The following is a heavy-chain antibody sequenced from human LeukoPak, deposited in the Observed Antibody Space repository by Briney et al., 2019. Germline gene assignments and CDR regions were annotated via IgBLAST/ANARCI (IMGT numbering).Heavy chain of an antibody. Sequence: SVKVSCKASGGPSINYAINWVRQAPGQGLQWMGGIIPMFRKAHFAQRFQGRVTITTDEFTNTTYMELSSLRSEDTAVYYCTRDLDDPRGYNVFAYWGQGSLVTVSS. D-gene: IGHD6-25*01. CDR1: GGPSINYA. J-gene: IGHJ4*02. V-gene: IGHV1-69*05. CDR2: IIPMFRKA. CDR3: TRDLDDPRGYNVFAY.